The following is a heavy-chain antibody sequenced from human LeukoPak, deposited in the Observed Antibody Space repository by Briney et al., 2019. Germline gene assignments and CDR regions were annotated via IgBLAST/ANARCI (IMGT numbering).Heavy chain of an antibody. CDR1: GYSISSGYY. CDR2: IYHSGST. V-gene: IGHV4-38-2*01. J-gene: IGHJ3*02. D-gene: IGHD6-13*01. Sequence: PSETLSLTCAVFGYSISSGYYWGWIRQPPGKGLGWIGSIYHSGSTYYNPSLKSRVTISVDTSKNQFSLKLSSVTAADTAVYYCARVQGQQLVPGAFDIWGQGTMVTVSS. CDR3: ARVQGQQLVPGAFDI.